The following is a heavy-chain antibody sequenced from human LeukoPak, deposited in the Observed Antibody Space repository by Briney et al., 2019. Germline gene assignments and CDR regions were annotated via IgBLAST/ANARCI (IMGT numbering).Heavy chain of an antibody. CDR1: GFTVSSNY. CDR2: ISSSSSTI. D-gene: IGHD2-15*01. CDR3: ARDLCSGGSCYVPAY. Sequence: GGSLRLSCAASGFTVSSNYMSWVRQAPGKGLEWVSYISSSSSTIYYADSVKGRFTISRDNAKNSLYLQMNSLRAEDTAVYYCARDLCSGGSCYVPAYWGQGTLVTVSS. J-gene: IGHJ4*02. V-gene: IGHV3-48*04.